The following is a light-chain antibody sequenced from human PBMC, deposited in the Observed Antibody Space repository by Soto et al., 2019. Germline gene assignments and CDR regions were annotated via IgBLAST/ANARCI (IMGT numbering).Light chain of an antibody. CDR3: QSYDSGLSGSEV. V-gene: IGLV1-40*01. CDR1: SSNIGAGYD. Sequence: QSVLTQPPSVSGAPGQRVTISCTGSSSNIGAGYDVHWYQQLPGTAPKLLIYGNSNRPSGFPDRFSGSKSGTSASLAITGLQAEDEADYFCQSYDSGLSGSEVFGGGTKLTVL. J-gene: IGLJ2*01. CDR2: GNS.